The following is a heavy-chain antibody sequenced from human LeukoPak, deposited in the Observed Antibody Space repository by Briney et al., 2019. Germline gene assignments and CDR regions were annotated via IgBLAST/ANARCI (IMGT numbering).Heavy chain of an antibody. J-gene: IGHJ4*02. Sequence: PGGSLRLSCAASGFTFDDYAMHWVRQAPGKGLEWVSLISGDGGSTYYADSVKGRFTISRDNSKNSLYLQMYSLRTEDTALYYCAKDMADSSGWYGGYYFDYWGQGTPVTVSS. V-gene: IGHV3-43*02. D-gene: IGHD6-19*01. CDR2: ISGDGGST. CDR1: GFTFDDYA. CDR3: AKDMADSSGWYGGYYFDY.